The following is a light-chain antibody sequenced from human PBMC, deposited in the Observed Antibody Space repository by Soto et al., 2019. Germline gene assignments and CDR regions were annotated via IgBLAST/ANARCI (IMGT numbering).Light chain of an antibody. J-gene: IGLJ1*01. CDR2: ENN. CDR3: GTWDSSLSAYV. Sequence: QSVLTQPPSVSAAPGQKVTISCSGSGSNIGNNYVSWYQQLPGTAPELLIYENNKRPSGIPDRFSGSKSGTSATLGITGLQTGDEAEYYCGTWDSSLSAYVFGTGTKLTVL. V-gene: IGLV1-51*02. CDR1: GSNIGNNY.